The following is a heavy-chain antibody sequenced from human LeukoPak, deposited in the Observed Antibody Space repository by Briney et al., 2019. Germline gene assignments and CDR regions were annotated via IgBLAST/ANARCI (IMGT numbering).Heavy chain of an antibody. Sequence: GGSLRLSCAASGFTFSSYAMSWVRQAPGKGLEWVSAISGNGGSTYYADSVKGRFTISRDNSKNTLYLQMNSLRAEDTAVYYCAKYSSSWYYYFDYWGQGTLVTVSS. CDR2: ISGNGGST. J-gene: IGHJ4*02. V-gene: IGHV3-23*01. D-gene: IGHD6-13*01. CDR3: AKYSSSWYYYFDY. CDR1: GFTFSSYA.